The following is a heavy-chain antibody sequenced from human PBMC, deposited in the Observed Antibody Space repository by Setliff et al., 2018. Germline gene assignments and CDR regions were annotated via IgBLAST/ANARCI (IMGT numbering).Heavy chain of an antibody. V-gene: IGHV3-23*01. J-gene: IGHJ4*02. CDR1: GFTFSSYN. Sequence: GGSLRLSCAASGFTFSSYNMNWVRQAPGKGLEWVSVIGESGGDTYYADSVKGRFTISRDNSKNTLYLQMNNLRVEDTAVYYCARDGGEYWGQGTLVTVSS. D-gene: IGHD3-16*01. CDR2: IGESGGDT. CDR3: ARDGGEY.